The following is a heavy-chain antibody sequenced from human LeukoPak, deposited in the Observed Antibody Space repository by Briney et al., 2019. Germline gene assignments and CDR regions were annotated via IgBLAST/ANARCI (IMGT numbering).Heavy chain of an antibody. D-gene: IGHD2-2*01. J-gene: IGHJ4*02. Sequence: GGSLRLSCAASGFTFSSYSMNWVRQAPGKGLEWVSSISSSSSYIYYADSVKGRFTISRDNAKNSLYLQMNSLRAEDTAVYYCARDLRRYCSSTSCRYGRYFDYWGQGTLVTVSS. CDR1: GFTFSSYS. V-gene: IGHV3-21*04. CDR2: ISSSSSYI. CDR3: ARDLRRYCSSTSCRYGRYFDY.